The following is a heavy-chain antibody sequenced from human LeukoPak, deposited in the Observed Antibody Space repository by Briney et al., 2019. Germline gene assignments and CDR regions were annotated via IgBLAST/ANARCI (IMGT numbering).Heavy chain of an antibody. Sequence: PGGSLRLSCAASGFTFSTYTMPWVRQAPGKGLEWVSGISGSDGTTYYADSVKGRFTISRDNSKNTLYLQMNSLRADDTALYYCAKKGPVIVGVTYFDYWGQGTLVTVSS. CDR2: ISGSDGTT. J-gene: IGHJ4*02. CDR1: GFTFSTYT. V-gene: IGHV3-23*01. CDR3: AKKGPVIVGVTYFDY. D-gene: IGHD1-26*01.